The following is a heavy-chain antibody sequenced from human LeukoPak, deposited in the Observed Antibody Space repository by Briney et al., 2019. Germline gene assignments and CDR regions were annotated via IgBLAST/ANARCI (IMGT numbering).Heavy chain of an antibody. CDR3: AKDGERDGYNPPLY. CDR2: IGTAGDT. V-gene: IGHV3-13*01. J-gene: IGHJ4*02. CDR1: GFTFSSYD. Sequence: QTGGSLRLSCAASGFTFSSYDMHWVRQATGKGLEWVSAIGTAGDTYYPGSVKGRFTISRENAKNSLYLQMNSLRAGDTAVYYCAKDGERDGYNPPLYWGQGTLVTVSS. D-gene: IGHD5-24*01.